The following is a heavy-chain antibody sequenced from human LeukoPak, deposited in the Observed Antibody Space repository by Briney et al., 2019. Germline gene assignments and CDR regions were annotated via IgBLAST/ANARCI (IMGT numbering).Heavy chain of an antibody. V-gene: IGHV1-69*05. Sequence: SVKVSCKASGGTFSSYAISWVRQAPGQGLEWMGGIIPIFGTANYAQKFQGRVTITTDESTSTAYVELSSLRSEDTAVYYCARDQVRYYYMDVWGKGTTVTVSS. J-gene: IGHJ6*03. D-gene: IGHD1-1*01. CDR3: ARDQVRYYYMDV. CDR1: GGTFSSYA. CDR2: IIPIFGTA.